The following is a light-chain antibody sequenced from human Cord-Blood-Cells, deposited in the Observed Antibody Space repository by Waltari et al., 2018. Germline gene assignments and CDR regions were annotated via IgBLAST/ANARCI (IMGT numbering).Light chain of an antibody. Sequence: QSALTQPASVSGSPGQSITISCTGPSSDVGGYNYVSWYQQHPGKAPKLMVYDVSKPRSGVSDRFSGCKSGNTASLTSSGVQAEDEADYYCSSYTSSSTGWVFGGGTKLTVL. CDR1: SSDVGGYNY. V-gene: IGLV2-14*01. CDR3: SSYTSSSTGWV. J-gene: IGLJ3*02. CDR2: DVS.